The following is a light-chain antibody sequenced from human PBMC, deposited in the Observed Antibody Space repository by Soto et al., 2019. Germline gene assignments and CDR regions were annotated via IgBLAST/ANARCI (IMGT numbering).Light chain of an antibody. V-gene: IGKV3-15*01. J-gene: IGKJ1*01. CDR3: QQYNNWPQT. CDR2: GAS. CDR1: QSVSSN. Sequence: DIVMTQSPATLSVSPGERATLSCRASQSVSSNLARYQQKPGQAPRLLIYGASTRATGIPARFSGSGSGTEFTLTISSLQSEDFAVYYCQQYNNWPQTFGQGTKVEIK.